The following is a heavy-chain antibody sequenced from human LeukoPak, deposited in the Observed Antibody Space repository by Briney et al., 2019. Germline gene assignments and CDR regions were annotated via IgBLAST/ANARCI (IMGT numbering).Heavy chain of an antibody. D-gene: IGHD2-21*02. V-gene: IGHV4-38-2*02. CDR2: IYYSGST. Sequence: SETLSLTCTVSGYSITTGYYWAWIRQPPGKGLEWIGYIYYSGSTNYNPSLKSRVTISVDTSKNQFSLKLSSVTAADTAVYYCARSYCGGDCYLPYYFDYWGQGTLVTVSS. J-gene: IGHJ4*02. CDR1: GYSITTGYY. CDR3: ARSYCGGDCYLPYYFDY.